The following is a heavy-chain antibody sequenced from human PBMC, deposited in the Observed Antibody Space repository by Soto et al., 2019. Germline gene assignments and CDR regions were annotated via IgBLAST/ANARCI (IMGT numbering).Heavy chain of an antibody. J-gene: IGHJ4*02. Sequence: QVLLVQSGAEVKKPGSSVKVSCKLSGATFSSYAMSWVRQAPGQGLEWIGGIIPFFGTPNYAQKFQGRVTITADTSTATSYMELSSLRSDDTAVYYCARYKGAYYSHLVYWGQGTLVTVSS. CDR2: IIPFFGTP. D-gene: IGHD3-22*01. CDR1: GATFSSYA. CDR3: ARYKGAYYSHLVY. V-gene: IGHV1-69*06.